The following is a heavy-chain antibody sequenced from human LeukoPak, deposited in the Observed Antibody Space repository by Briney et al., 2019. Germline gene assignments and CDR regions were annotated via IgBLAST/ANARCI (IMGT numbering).Heavy chain of an antibody. CDR3: ASPGYCSSTSCYVPFGY. Sequence: ASVKVSCKASGGTFSSYAISWVRQAPGQGLEWMGGIIPIFGTANYAQKFQGRVTITADESTSTAYMELSSLRSEDTAVYYCASPGYCSSTSCYVPFGYCGQGTLVTVSS. CDR1: GGTFSSYA. V-gene: IGHV1-69*13. J-gene: IGHJ4*02. D-gene: IGHD2-2*01. CDR2: IIPIFGTA.